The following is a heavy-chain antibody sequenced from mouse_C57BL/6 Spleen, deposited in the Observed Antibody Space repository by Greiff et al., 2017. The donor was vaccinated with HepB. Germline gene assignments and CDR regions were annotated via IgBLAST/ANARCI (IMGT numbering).Heavy chain of an antibody. CDR3: ARKGVPRGYFDY. D-gene: IGHD2-14*01. CDR2: IHPNSGST. CDR1: GYTFTSYW. Sequence: QVQLQQPGAELVKPGASVKLSCKASGYTFTSYWMHWVKQRPGQGLEWIGMIHPNSGSTNYNEKFKSKATLTVDKSSSTAYMQLSSLTSEDSAVYYCARKGVPRGYFDYWGQGTTLTVSS. J-gene: IGHJ2*01. V-gene: IGHV1-64*01.